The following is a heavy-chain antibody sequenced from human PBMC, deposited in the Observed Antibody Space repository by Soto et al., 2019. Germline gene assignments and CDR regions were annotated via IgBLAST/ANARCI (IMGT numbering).Heavy chain of an antibody. CDR1: GYSFTSYW. J-gene: IGHJ4*02. CDR3: ARRLYSSSWYY. V-gene: IGHV5-51*01. D-gene: IGHD6-13*01. Sequence: PGESLKISCKGSGYSFTSYWIFWVRQMPGKGLECMGIIYPGYSDTRYSPSFQGQVSISADRSVSSAYLQLISLKASDTAMYYCARRLYSSSWYYWGQGTLVTAPQ. CDR2: IYPGYSDT.